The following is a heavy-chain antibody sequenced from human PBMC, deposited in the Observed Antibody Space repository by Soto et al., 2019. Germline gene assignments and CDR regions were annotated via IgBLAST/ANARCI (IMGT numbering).Heavy chain of an antibody. Sequence: GGSLRLSCAASGFTFSSYSMNWVRQAPGKGLEWVSSISSSSSYIYYADSVKGRFTISRDNAKNSLYLQMNSLRAEDTAVYYCARERSGVGATGWGSARGALYYYGMDVWGQGTTVTVSS. J-gene: IGHJ6*02. D-gene: IGHD1-26*01. V-gene: IGHV3-21*01. CDR3: ARERSGVGATGWGSARGALYYYGMDV. CDR2: ISSSSSYI. CDR1: GFTFSSYS.